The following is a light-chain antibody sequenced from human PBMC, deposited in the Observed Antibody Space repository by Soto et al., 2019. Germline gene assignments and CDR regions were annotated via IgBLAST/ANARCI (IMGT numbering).Light chain of an antibody. V-gene: IGLV1-44*01. Sequence: QSVLTQPPSASGTPGQRVTISCSGSSSNIGSNIVNWYQHLPGTAPKLLIYTNNQRPSGVPDRFSDSKSGTSASLAINGLQSEDEADYYCASWDGSLQTWVFGGGTKLTVL. CDR1: SSNIGSNI. CDR2: TNN. CDR3: ASWDGSLQTWV. J-gene: IGLJ3*02.